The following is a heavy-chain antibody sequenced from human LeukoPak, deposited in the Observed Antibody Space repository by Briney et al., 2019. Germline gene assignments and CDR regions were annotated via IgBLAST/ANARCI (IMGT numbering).Heavy chain of an antibody. Sequence: PRGSLRLSCAASGFTFRSFSMNWVRQAPGKGLEWVSAISSSGRYMYYADSVKGRFTISRDNANNSLYLQMDSLRAEDTAVYYCAKDVRSDYFDYWGQGTLVTVSS. J-gene: IGHJ4*02. CDR2: ISSSGRYM. V-gene: IGHV3-21*01. CDR3: AKDVRSDYFDY. CDR1: GFTFRSFS.